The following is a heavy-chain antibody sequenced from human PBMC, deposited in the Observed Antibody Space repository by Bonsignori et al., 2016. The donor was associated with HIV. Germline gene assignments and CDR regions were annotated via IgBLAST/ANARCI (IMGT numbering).Heavy chain of an antibody. CDR3: AKHRGTYSYYYMDV. Sequence: SQTLSLTCAVSRYSISGGFSWGWIRAAPQGGGLEWIGSVSHSGTTYYNPSLKSRVTISIDTSKNHFSLKLTSVTAADTAVYYCAKHRGTYSYYYMDVWGKGTTVTVSS. V-gene: IGHV4-38-2*01. J-gene: IGHJ6*03. CDR1: RYSISGGFS. CDR2: VSHSGTT.